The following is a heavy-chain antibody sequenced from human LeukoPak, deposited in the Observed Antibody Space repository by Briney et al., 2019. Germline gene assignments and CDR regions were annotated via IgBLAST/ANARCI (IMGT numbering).Heavy chain of an antibody. CDR2: IRYDGSNK. Sequence: PGGSLRLSCAASGFTFSSYGMHWVRQAPGKGLDWVAFIRYDGSNKYYADSVKGRFTISRDNSKNTLYLQMNSLRAEDTAVYYCAKDWALLRYFDWLSHFDYWGQGTLVTVSS. CDR3: AKDWALLRYFDWLSHFDY. J-gene: IGHJ4*02. CDR1: GFTFSSYG. D-gene: IGHD3-9*01. V-gene: IGHV3-30*02.